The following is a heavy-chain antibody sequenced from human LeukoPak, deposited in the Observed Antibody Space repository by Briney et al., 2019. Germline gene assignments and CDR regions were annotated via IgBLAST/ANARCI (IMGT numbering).Heavy chain of an antibody. CDR3: VKGGGSSSFSF. CDR1: GFTFSNYN. D-gene: IGHD6-6*01. J-gene: IGHJ4*02. Sequence: GGSLRLSCSASGFTFSNYNMHWVRQAPGKGLEYVSAISSNGGSTYYADSVKGRFTISRDNSKNTLYLQMSGLRTEDTAVFYCVKGGGSSSFSFWGQGTLVTVSS. CDR2: ISSNGGST. V-gene: IGHV3-64D*09.